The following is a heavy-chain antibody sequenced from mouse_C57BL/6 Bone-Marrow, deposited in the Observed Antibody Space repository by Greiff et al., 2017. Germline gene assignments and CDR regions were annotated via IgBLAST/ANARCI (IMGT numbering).Heavy chain of an antibody. CDR3: ARPCYSNYRYVDV. J-gene: IGHJ1*03. Sequence: QVQLQQSGAELVKPGASVKMSCKASGYTFTSYWITWVKQRPGQGLEWIGDIYPGSGSTNYNEKFKSKATLTVDTSSSTAYMQLSSLPSEDSAVYYCARPCYSNYRYVDVWGRGTGITVTA. D-gene: IGHD2-5*01. V-gene: IGHV1-55*01. CDR1: GYTFTSYW. CDR2: IYPGSGST.